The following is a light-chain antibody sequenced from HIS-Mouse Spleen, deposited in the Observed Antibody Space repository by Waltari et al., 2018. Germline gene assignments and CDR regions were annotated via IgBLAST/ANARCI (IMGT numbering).Light chain of an antibody. V-gene: IGLV2-14*03. J-gene: IGLJ2*01. CDR1: SSDVGGYNY. CDR2: DVS. CDR3: SSYTSSSTQVV. Sequence: QSALTQPASVSGSPGQSITISCTGTSSDVGGYNYVSWYQQHPGKAPKLMIYDVSNRPSGGSNRFSGSKSGNTASLTISGLQAEDEADYYCSSYTSSSTQVVFGGGTKLTVL.